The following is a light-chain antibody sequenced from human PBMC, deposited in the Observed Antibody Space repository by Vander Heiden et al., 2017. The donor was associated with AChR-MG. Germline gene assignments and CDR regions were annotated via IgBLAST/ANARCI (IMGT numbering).Light chain of an antibody. CDR1: DIDNKN. Sequence: SYELPQPLSVSVALGQTARLPCGGADIDNKNVHWYQQKPGQAPLLVIYRDSNRPAGIPERCSGSKSGDTATLTISRAQAGDEADYYCHVWDSNTVIFGGGTKLTIL. CDR2: RDS. V-gene: IGLV3-9*01. CDR3: HVWDSNTVI. J-gene: IGLJ2*01.